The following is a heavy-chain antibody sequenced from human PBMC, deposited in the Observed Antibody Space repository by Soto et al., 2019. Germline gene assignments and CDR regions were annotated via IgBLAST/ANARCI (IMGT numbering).Heavy chain of an antibody. CDR1: GSTLTSYG. CDR2: ISVNNGNT. D-gene: IGHD3-22*01. V-gene: IGHV1-18*01. J-gene: IGHJ3*02. CDR3: ARDGSYDISAHWVGDSAREI. Sequence: QVHLVQSGLEVKKPGASVSVSCRASGSTLTSYGISWVRQAPGQGFEWMGWISVNNGNTQYAQKFKGSVAMATDPSTAPVYMVLRSLRSDDTAVYYCARDGSYDISAHWVGDSAREIWGQGTMVTVSS.